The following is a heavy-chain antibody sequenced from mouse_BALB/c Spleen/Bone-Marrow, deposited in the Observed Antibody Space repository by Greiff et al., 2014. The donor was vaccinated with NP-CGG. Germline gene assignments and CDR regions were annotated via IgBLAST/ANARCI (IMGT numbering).Heavy chain of an antibody. V-gene: IGHV14-3*02. D-gene: IGHD1-1*01. CDR2: IDPANGNT. CDR3: ALLLRYYAMDY. CDR1: GFNIKDTY. J-gene: IGHJ4*01. Sequence: VQLQQSGAELVKPGASVKLSCTASGFNIKDTYMHWVKQRPEQGLEWIGRIDPANGNTIYDPKFQGKATITADTSSNTAYLQLSSLTSEDTAVYYCALLLRYYAMDYWGQGTSVTVSS.